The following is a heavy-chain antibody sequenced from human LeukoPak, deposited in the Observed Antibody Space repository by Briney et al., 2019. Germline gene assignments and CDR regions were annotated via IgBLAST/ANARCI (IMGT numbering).Heavy chain of an antibody. CDR1: RFTFNNYW. Sequence: GGSLRLSCAASRFTFNNYWMIWVRQAPGEGLKWVSCITGDSAYIYYADSVKGRFTISRDNAKNSLYLQMNSLRAEDTAVYYCARYGVSSSTSYIDFWGQGTLVTVSS. D-gene: IGHD2-2*01. J-gene: IGHJ4*02. CDR3: ARYGVSSSTSYIDF. CDR2: ITGDSAYI. V-gene: IGHV3-21*01.